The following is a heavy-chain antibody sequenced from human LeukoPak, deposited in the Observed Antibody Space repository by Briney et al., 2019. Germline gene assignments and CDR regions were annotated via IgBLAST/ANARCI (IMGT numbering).Heavy chain of an antibody. CDR3: ARDWAPYGSGSYAYYYYYYGMDV. V-gene: IGHV3-21*01. Sequence: GGSLRLSCAASGFTFSSYSMNWVRQAPGKGLEWVSSISSSSSYIYYADSVKGRFTISRDNAKNSLYLQMNSLRAEDTAVYYCARDWAPYGSGSYAYYYYYYGMDVWGQGTTVTVSS. CDR1: GFTFSSYS. D-gene: IGHD3-10*01. J-gene: IGHJ6*02. CDR2: ISSSSSYI.